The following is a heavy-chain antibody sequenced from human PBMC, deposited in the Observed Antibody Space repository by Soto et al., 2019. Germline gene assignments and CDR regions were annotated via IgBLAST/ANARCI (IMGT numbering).Heavy chain of an antibody. CDR3: AIWSNWNPLYYRGMDV. CDR1: GGAFTNYS. V-gene: IGHV1-69*06. D-gene: IGHD1-20*01. Sequence: QVQLLQSRAEVKKPGSSVKVSCKVSGGAFTNYSLNWVRHAPGQGLEWLGGIIPLHNTSNYSLKLLGRGSVTADISSNTVYMHLSGLTSDDTATYYCAIWSNWNPLYYRGMDVWGQGTTVTVSS. J-gene: IGHJ6*02. CDR2: IIPLHNTS.